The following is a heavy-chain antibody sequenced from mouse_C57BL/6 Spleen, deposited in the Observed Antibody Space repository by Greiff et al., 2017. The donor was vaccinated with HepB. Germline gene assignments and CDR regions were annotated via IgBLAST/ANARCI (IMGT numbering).Heavy chain of an antibody. CDR3: ARSRGRGYFDY. D-gene: IGHD1-1*01. V-gene: IGHV1-42*01. J-gene: IGHJ2*01. Sequence: VHVKQSGPELVKPGASVKISCKASGYSFTGYYMNWVKQSPEKSLEWIGEINPSTGGTTYNQKFKAKATLTVDKSSSTAYMQLKSLTSEDSAVYCCARSRGRGYFDYWGQGTTLTVSS. CDR1: GYSFTGYY. CDR2: INPSTGGT.